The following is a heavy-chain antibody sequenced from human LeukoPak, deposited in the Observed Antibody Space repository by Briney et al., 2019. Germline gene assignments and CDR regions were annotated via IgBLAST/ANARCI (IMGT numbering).Heavy chain of an antibody. V-gene: IGHV1-69*05. CDR1: GGTFSSYA. D-gene: IGHD5-12*01. CDR2: IIPIFGTA. Sequence: SVMVSCKASGGTFSSYAISWVRQAPGQGLEWMGRIIPIFGTANYAQKFQGRVTITTDESTSTAYMELSSLRSEDTAVYYCARDFFKRSITSWGQGTLVTVSS. J-gene: IGHJ5*02. CDR3: ARDFFKRSITS.